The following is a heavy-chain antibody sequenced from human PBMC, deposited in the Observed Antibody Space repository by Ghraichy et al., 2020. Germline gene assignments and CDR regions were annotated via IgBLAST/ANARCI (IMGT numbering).Heavy chain of an antibody. CDR1: GFTFGDYG. V-gene: IGHV3-49*03. D-gene: IGHD1-26*01. J-gene: IGHJ6*02. Sequence: GSLRLSCTSSGFTFGDYGMSWFRQAPGKGLEWVGFIRSETYGGTTNYAASVKARFTISRDDSKGVAYLQMRSLRTADTAVYYCTSQTAYVGTGLWDYRMDVWGQGTTVTVSS. CDR2: IRSETYGGTT. CDR3: TSQTAYVGTGLWDYRMDV.